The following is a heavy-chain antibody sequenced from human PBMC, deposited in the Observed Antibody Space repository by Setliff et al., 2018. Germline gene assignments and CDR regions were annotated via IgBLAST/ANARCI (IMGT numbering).Heavy chain of an antibody. CDR3: AKGGFLDLEDY. V-gene: IGHV3-23*01. Sequence: GESLKISCAASGFTFSSYAMSWVRQAPGKGLEWVSAISGSGGSTYYADSVKGRLTISRDNSKNTLYLQMNSLRAEDTAVYYCAKGGFLDLEDYWGQGTLVTVSS. D-gene: IGHD3-3*01. CDR1: GFTFSSYA. J-gene: IGHJ4*02. CDR2: ISGSGGST.